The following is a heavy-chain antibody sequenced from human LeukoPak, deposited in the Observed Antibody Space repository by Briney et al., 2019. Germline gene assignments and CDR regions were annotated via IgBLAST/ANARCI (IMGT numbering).Heavy chain of an antibody. J-gene: IGHJ4*02. CDR2: ISYDGSNK. Sequence: GGSLRLSCAASGFTFSSYAMHWVRQAPGKGLEWVAVISYDGSNKYYADSVKGRFTISRDNSKNTLYLQMNSLRAEDTAVYYCASEGVNWNYTYTVDYWGQGTLVTVSS. D-gene: IGHD1-7*01. CDR1: GFTFSSYA. CDR3: ASEGVNWNYTYTVDY. V-gene: IGHV3-30-3*01.